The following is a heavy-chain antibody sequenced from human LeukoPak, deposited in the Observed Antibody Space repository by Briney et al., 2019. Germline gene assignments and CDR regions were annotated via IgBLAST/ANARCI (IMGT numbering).Heavy chain of an antibody. V-gene: IGHV3-53*01. Sequence: QAGGSLRLSCAASGFTVSSNYMSWVRQAPGKGLEWVSVIYSGGSTYYADSVKGRFTISRDNSKNTLYLQMNSLRAEDTAVCYCARDGRDSSGYYSNYWGQGTLVTVSS. D-gene: IGHD3-22*01. J-gene: IGHJ4*02. CDR1: GFTVSSNY. CDR3: ARDGRDSSGYYSNY. CDR2: IYSGGST.